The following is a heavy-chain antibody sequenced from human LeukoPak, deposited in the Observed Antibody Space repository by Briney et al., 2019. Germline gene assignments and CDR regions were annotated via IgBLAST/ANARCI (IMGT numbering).Heavy chain of an antibody. CDR3: ARGYCSGRSCYMWYSDY. D-gene: IGHD2-15*01. Sequence: GGSLRLSCAASGFTFSNYGMNWVRQAPGKGLEWVSRISGTGGTTFYADSVKGRFTISRDNSKNTVYLQMNSLRAEDTAVYYCARGYCSGRSCYMWYSDYWGQGTLVTVSS. V-gene: IGHV3-23*01. CDR1: GFTFSNYG. J-gene: IGHJ4*02. CDR2: ISGTGGTT.